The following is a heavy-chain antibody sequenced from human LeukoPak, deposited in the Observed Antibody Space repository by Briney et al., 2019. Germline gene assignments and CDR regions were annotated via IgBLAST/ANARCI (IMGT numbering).Heavy chain of an antibody. V-gene: IGHV4-59*01. Sequence: SETLSPTCTVSGGSISSYYWSWIRQPPGKGLEWIGYIYYSGSTNYNPSLKSRVTISVDTSKNQFSLRLSSVTAADTAVYYCARDTAVAIPFDYWGQGTLVTVSS. J-gene: IGHJ4*02. CDR2: IYYSGST. CDR3: ARDTAVAIPFDY. D-gene: IGHD6-19*01. CDR1: GGSISSYY.